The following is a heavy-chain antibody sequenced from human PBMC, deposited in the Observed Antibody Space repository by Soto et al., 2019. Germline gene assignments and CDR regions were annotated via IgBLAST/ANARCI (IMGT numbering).Heavy chain of an antibody. V-gene: IGHV4-59*01. CDR2: IYYSGST. CDR1: GGSISSYY. J-gene: IGHJ4*02. D-gene: IGHD2-2*01. CDR3: ARANYPYCSRTSCLYYVDY. Sequence: SETLSLTCTVPGGSISSYYWSWIRQPPGKGLEWIGYIYYSGSTNYNPSLKSRVTISVDTSKNQFSLKLSSVTAADTAVYYCARANYPYCSRTSCLYYVDYWGQGTLVTVSS.